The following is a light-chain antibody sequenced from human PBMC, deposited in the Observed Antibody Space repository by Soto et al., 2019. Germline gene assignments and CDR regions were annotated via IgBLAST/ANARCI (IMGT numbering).Light chain of an antibody. CDR2: DAS. Sequence: LQMNQSPSSLSASVGTRPTLACGASQSMSTYLNWYQKKPGKAPNLLIYDASRLQSGVPSRFSGSGGGTDFTLSISSVQPEDFATYFCQQSYMDPITFGQGTGLEI. J-gene: IGKJ5*01. CDR3: QQSYMDPIT. V-gene: IGKV1-39*01. CDR1: QSMSTY.